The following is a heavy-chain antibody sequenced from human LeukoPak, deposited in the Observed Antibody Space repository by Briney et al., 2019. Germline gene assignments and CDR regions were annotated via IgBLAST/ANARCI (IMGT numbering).Heavy chain of an antibody. CDR3: AKDTDGAAGGTTWGH. J-gene: IGHJ4*02. D-gene: IGHD6-13*01. CDR1: GFTFSNAW. Sequence: GGSLRLSCAASGFTFSNAWMSWVRQAPGKGLEWVGRIKSKTDGGTTDYAAPVKGRFTISRDDSKNTLYLQMNSLRAEDTALYYCAKDTDGAAGGTTWGHWGQGTLVTVSS. V-gene: IGHV3-15*05. CDR2: IKSKTDGGTT.